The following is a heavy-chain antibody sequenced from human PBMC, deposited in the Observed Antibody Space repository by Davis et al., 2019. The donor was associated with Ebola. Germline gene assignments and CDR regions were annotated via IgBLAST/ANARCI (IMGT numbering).Heavy chain of an antibody. CDR1: GYTFTSYA. J-gene: IGHJ6*04. V-gene: IGHV1-3*01. Sequence: ASVKVSCKASGYTFTSYAMHWVRQAPGQWLEWMGWINAGNGNTKYSQKFQGRVTITRDTSASTAYMELSSLRSEDTAVYYCARTGYSYGLGYYYYYGMDVWGKGTTVTVSS. D-gene: IGHD5-18*01. CDR2: INAGNGNT. CDR3: ARTGYSYGLGYYYYYGMDV.